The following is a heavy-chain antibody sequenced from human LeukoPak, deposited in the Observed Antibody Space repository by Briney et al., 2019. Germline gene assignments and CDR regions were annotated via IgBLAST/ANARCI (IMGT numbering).Heavy chain of an antibody. J-gene: IGHJ4*02. CDR1: GGSISSSSYY. Sequence: SETLSLTCTVSGGSISSSSYYWGWIRQPPGKGLEWIGSIYYSGSTYYNPSLKSRVTISVDTSKNQFSLKLSAVTAAEPAVYYCARNKSRWYLFDYWGQGTLVTVSS. CDR2: IYYSGST. V-gene: IGHV4-39*01. D-gene: IGHD6-13*01. CDR3: ARNKSRWYLFDY.